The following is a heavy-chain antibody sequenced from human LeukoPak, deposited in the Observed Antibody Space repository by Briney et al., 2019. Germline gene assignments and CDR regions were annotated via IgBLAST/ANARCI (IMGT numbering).Heavy chain of an antibody. CDR2: IYYSGST. J-gene: IGHJ6*03. Sequence: PSQTLSLTCTVSGGSISSGDYYWSWIRQPPGKGLEWIGYIYYSGSTNYNPSLKSRVTISVDTSKNQFSLNLSSVTAADTAVYYCARGSGHYYYYYYMDVWGKGTTVTVSS. V-gene: IGHV4-61*08. CDR3: ARGSGHYYYYYYMDV. D-gene: IGHD3-3*01. CDR1: GGSISSGDYY.